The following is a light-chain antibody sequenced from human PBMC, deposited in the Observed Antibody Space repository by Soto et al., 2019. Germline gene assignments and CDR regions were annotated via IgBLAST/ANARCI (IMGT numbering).Light chain of an antibody. J-gene: IGKJ2*01. V-gene: IGKV1-5*01. CDR3: QQYNTFTT. CDR1: QSISNY. CDR2: DAS. Sequence: DIQMTQSPSTLSASVGDRVSITCRASQSISNYWAWYQQKPGKAPKVVIYDASSVESGIPARFNGTGSGTELTLTISTLQPDDFSTYYCQQYNTFTTFVQGTKLEI.